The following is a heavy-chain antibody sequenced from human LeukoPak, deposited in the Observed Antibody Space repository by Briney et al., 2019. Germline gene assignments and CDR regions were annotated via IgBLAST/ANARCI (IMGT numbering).Heavy chain of an antibody. CDR1: GGSISSGDYY. CDR2: IYYSGST. J-gene: IGHJ4*02. V-gene: IGHV4-30-4*01. CDR3: ARMTDIVATITFDY. Sequence: PSETLSLTCIVSGGSISSGDYYWSWIRQPPGKGLEWIGYIYYSGSTYHNPSLKSRVTISVDTSKNQFSLKLSFVTATDTAVYYCARMTDIVATITFDYWGQGTLVTVSS. D-gene: IGHD5-12*01.